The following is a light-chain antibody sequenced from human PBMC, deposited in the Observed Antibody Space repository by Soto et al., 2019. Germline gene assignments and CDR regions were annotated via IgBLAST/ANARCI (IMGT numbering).Light chain of an antibody. CDR1: QSVSSN. Sequence: ETVMTQSPATLSVSPGERATLSCRASQSVSSNLAWYQQKLGQAPRLLIYGASTRATDIPARFSGSGSGTEFTLTISSLQPEDFAVYYVHQYNDCAPQLTFGGGTKVEIK. CDR3: HQYNDCAPQLT. CDR2: GAS. J-gene: IGKJ4*01. V-gene: IGKV3-15*01.